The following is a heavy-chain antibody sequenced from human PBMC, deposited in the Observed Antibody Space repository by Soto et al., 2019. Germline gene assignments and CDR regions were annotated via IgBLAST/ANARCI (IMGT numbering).Heavy chain of an antibody. V-gene: IGHV3-48*01. CDR2: ISSSSSTI. J-gene: IGHJ4*02. Sequence: GGSLRLSCAASGFTFSSYSMNWVRQAPGKGLEWVSYISSSSSTIYYADSVKGRFTISRDNAKNSLYLQMNSLRAEDTAVYYCARESFIAARPFDYWGQGTLVTSPQ. CDR3: ARESFIAARPFDY. CDR1: GFTFSSYS. D-gene: IGHD6-6*01.